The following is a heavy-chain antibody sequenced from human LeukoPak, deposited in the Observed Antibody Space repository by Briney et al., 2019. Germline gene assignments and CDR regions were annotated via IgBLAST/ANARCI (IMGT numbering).Heavy chain of an antibody. CDR3: ARGPITIFGVAENWFDP. CDR1: GYTFTSYY. D-gene: IGHD3-3*01. CDR2: INPSGGST. Sequence: ASVKVSCKASGYTFTSYYMHWVRQAPGQGLEWMGIINPSGGSTSYAQKFQGRVTMTRNTSISTAYMELSSLRSEDTAVYYCARGPITIFGVAENWFDPWGQGTLVTVSS. J-gene: IGHJ5*02. V-gene: IGHV1-46*01.